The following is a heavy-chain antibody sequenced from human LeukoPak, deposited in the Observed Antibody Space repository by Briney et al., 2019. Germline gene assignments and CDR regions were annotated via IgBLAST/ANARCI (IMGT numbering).Heavy chain of an antibody. D-gene: IGHD4-17*01. V-gene: IGHV4-59*01. J-gene: IGHJ4*02. Sequence: PSETLSLTCTVSGGSISLYYWSWIRQPPGKGLEWIGYFYDTRSPKYNPSLERRVTISVDMSRNQFSLNLTSVTAADTAVYYCAREGRQDYVYFDCWGQGTLVTVSS. CDR1: GGSISLYY. CDR3: AREGRQDYVYFDC. CDR2: FYDTRSP.